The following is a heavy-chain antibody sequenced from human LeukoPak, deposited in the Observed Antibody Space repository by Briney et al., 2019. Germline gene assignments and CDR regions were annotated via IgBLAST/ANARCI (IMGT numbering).Heavy chain of an antibody. J-gene: IGHJ4*02. CDR1: GFTFSSYS. D-gene: IGHD2-2*02. Sequence: PGRSLRLSCAASGFTFSSYSMNWVRQAPGKGLEWVSSISSSSSYIYYADSVKGRFTISRDNAKNSLYLQMNSLRAEDTAVYYCARDPGRFRCSSTSCYTLSVAFDYWGQGTLVTVSS. CDR2: ISSSSSYI. CDR3: ARDPGRFRCSSTSCYTLSVAFDY. V-gene: IGHV3-21*01.